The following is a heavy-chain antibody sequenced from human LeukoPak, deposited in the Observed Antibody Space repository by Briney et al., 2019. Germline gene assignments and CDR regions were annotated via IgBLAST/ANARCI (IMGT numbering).Heavy chain of an antibody. Sequence: PGRSLRLSCAASGFTFSSYAMHWVRQALGKGLEWVAVISYDGSNKYYADSVKGRFTISRDNSKNTLYLQMNSLRAEDTAVYYCATSNLCSGGSCYMGGFDYWGQGTLVTVSS. J-gene: IGHJ4*02. CDR1: GFTFSSYA. CDR3: ATSNLCSGGSCYMGGFDY. D-gene: IGHD2-15*01. V-gene: IGHV3-30-3*01. CDR2: ISYDGSNK.